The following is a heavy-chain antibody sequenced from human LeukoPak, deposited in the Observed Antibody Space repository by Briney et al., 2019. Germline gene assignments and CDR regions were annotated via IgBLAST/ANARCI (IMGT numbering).Heavy chain of an antibody. Sequence: PGRSLRLSCAASGFTFDDYAMHWVRQAPGKGLEWVSAISSNSGVIVYADSVKGRFTISRDNAKNSLYLQMNSLRAEDMALYYCAKELAGSGFDYWGQGTLVTVSS. V-gene: IGHV3-9*03. CDR1: GFTFDDYA. D-gene: IGHD6-19*01. CDR2: ISSNSGVI. J-gene: IGHJ4*02. CDR3: AKELAGSGFDY.